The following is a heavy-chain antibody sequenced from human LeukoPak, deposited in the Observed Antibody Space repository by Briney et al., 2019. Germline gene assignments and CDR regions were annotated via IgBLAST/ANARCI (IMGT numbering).Heavy chain of an antibody. J-gene: IGHJ4*02. CDR3: ARAIWFGEGHDY. Sequence: PSETLSLTCTVSGGSISSSSYYWGWIRQPPGKGLEWIGSIYYSGSTYYNPSLKSRVTISVDTSKNQFSLKLSSVTAADTAVYYCARAIWFGEGHDYWGQGTLVTVSS. V-gene: IGHV4-39*01. D-gene: IGHD3-10*01. CDR1: GGSISSSSYY. CDR2: IYYSGST.